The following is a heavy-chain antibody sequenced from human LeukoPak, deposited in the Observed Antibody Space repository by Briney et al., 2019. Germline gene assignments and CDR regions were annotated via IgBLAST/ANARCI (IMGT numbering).Heavy chain of an antibody. V-gene: IGHV4-59*01. Sequence: ASETLSLTCTVSGGSISTYHWSWIRQPPGKGLEWIGYFYYNGDTNYSPSLKSRVVISADTSQNQLSLMVRSVTAADTALYYCARELGSAFDIWGQGIMVIVSS. CDR2: FYYNGDT. CDR3: ARELGSAFDI. D-gene: IGHD3-3*02. J-gene: IGHJ3*02. CDR1: GGSISTYH.